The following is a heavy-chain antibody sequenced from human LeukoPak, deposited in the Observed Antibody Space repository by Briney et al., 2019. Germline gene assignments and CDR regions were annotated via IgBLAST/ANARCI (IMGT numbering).Heavy chain of an antibody. J-gene: IGHJ4*02. CDR2: MSYDGTNE. Sequence: PGGSLRLSCAGSGLAFSSYYMHWVRQAPDKGLEWVAVMSYDGTNENYADSVQGRFTISRDNSKNTLYSQMNSLRAEDTAMYYCARGGGANYYADYFDYWGQGTLVTVSS. D-gene: IGHD1-26*01. V-gene: IGHV3-30*03. CDR3: ARGGGANYYADYFDY. CDR1: GLAFSSYY.